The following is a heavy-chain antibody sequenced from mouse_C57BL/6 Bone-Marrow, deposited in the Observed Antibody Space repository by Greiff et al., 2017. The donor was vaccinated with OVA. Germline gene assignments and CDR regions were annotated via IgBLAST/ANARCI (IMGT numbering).Heavy chain of an antibody. J-gene: IGHJ1*03. CDR1: GFTFTDYY. Sequence: EVQVVESGGGLVQPGGSLSLSCAASGFTFTDYYMSWVRQPPGKALEWLGFIRNKANGYTTEYSASVKGRFTISRDNSQSILYLQMNALRAEDSATYYCARWGEYFDVWGTGTTVTVSS. CDR3: ARWGEYFDV. V-gene: IGHV7-3*01. CDR2: IRNKANGYTT.